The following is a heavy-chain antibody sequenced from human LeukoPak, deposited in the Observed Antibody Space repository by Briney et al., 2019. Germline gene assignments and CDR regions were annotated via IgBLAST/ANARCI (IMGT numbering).Heavy chain of an antibody. CDR2: ISGNGAVT. Sequence: SGGSLRLSCAASGFTFSSYAMNWVRQAPGMGLEWVSVISGNGAVTYYAGSVKGRFTISRDTSKNTVYLQMNSLRAEDTAVYYCARSIVAFDYWGQETLVTVSS. D-gene: IGHD5-12*01. CDR1: GFTFSSYA. CDR3: ARSIVAFDY. V-gene: IGHV3-23*01. J-gene: IGHJ4*02.